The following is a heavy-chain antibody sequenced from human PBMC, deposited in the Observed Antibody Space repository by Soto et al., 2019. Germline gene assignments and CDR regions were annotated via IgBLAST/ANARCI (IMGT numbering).Heavy chain of an antibody. V-gene: IGHV3-30*18. CDR2: ISYDGSNK. CDR3: AKNDLAIFGVVINY. J-gene: IGHJ4*02. Sequence: VGSLRLSCAASGFTFSSYGMHWVRQAPGKGLEWVAVISYDGSNKYYADSVKGRFTISRDNSKNTLYLQMNSLRAEDTAVYYCAKNDLAIFGVVINYWGQGTLVTVSS. D-gene: IGHD3-3*01. CDR1: GFTFSSYG.